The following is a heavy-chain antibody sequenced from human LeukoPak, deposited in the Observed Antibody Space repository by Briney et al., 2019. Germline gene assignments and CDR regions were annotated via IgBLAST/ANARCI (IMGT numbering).Heavy chain of an antibody. CDR2: ISGSGGST. D-gene: IGHD5-18*01. CDR1: GFTFSSYA. CDR3: AKGSWIQLWSPFDY. V-gene: IGHV3-23*01. J-gene: IGHJ4*02. Sequence: PGGSLRLSCAASGFTFSSYAMSWVRQAPGKGLEWVSAISGSGGSTYYADSVKGRFTISRGNSKNTLYLQMNSLRAEGTAVYYCAKGSWIQLWSPFDYWGQGTLVTVSS.